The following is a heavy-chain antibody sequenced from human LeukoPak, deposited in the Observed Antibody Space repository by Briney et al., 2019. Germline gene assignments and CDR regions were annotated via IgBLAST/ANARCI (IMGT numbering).Heavy chain of an antibody. D-gene: IGHD4-17*01. CDR1: GYSFTTYW. CDR3: ARHGGAFDY. V-gene: IGHV5-51*01. CDR2: IYPSDSDT. Sequence: GESLKISCKGSGYSFTTYWIGWVRQKPGKGLEWMGIIYPSDSDTRYSQSFQGQVTFSADKSISTAYLQWSSLQASDSAMYYCARHGGAFDYWGQGTLVTVSS. J-gene: IGHJ4*02.